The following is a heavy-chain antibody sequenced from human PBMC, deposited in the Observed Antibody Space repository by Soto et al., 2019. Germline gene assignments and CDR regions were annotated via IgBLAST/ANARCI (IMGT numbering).Heavy chain of an antibody. V-gene: IGHV3-21*06. CDR3: ARAHEVAWFDS. D-gene: IGHD2-15*01. CDR1: GFSFSSYT. J-gene: IGHJ5*01. CDR2: ITNRGTHT. Sequence: GGSLRLSCTASGFSFSSYTMNWVRQAPGKGLQWVASITNRGTHTYSADSVKGRFTISRDNDKNSLYLQMNNLRAEDTATYYCARAHEVAWFDSWGLGALVTVSS.